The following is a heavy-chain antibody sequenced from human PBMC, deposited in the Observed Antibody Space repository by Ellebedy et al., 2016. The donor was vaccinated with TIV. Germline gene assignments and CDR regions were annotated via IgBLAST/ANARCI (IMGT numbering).Heavy chain of an antibody. V-gene: IGHV1-18*01. CDR3: VRDREGYCVKGVCSHPHY. J-gene: IGHJ4*02. CDR1: GYTFTNFG. CDR2: ISASNGDT. Sequence: ASVKVSXXASGYTFTNFGITWVRQAPGQGLEWMGWISASNGDTKYAPNLQGRVTMTTDTSTRTAYMELRSLTSDDTAVYYCVRDREGYCVKGVCSHPHYWGQGTLVTVSS. D-gene: IGHD2-8*01.